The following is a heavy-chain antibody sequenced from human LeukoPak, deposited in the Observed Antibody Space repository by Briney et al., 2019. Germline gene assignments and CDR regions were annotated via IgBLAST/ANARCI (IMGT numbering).Heavy chain of an antibody. CDR1: GGSFSGYY. D-gene: IGHD4-11*01. Sequence: SETLSLTCAVYGGSFSGYYWSWIRQPPGKGLEWIGEINHSGSTDYNPSLKSRVTISVDTSKNQFFLKLSSVTAADTAVYYCARGLTIDYWGQGTLVTVSS. V-gene: IGHV4-34*01. CDR2: INHSGST. J-gene: IGHJ4*02. CDR3: ARGLTIDY.